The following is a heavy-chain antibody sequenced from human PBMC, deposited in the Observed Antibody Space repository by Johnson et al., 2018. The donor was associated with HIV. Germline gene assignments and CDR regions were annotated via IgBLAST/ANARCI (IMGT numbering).Heavy chain of an antibody. V-gene: IGHV3-30*04. CDR2: ISYDGSNK. Sequence: QVQVVESGGGVVQPGRSLRLSCAASGFTFSSYAMHWVRQAPGKGLEWVAVISYDGSNKYYADSVKGRFTISRDNSKNTLYLQMNSLRAEETAVYYWARDRLLATIPLRKSWGDAFDIWGQGTMVTVSS. CDR1: GFTFSSYA. J-gene: IGHJ3*02. D-gene: IGHD5-12*01. CDR3: ARDRLLATIPLRKSWGDAFDI.